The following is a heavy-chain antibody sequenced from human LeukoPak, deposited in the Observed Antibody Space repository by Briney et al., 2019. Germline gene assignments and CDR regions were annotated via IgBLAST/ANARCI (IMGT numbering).Heavy chain of an antibody. Sequence: GGSLRLSCAASGFTFSSYSMHWVRQAPGKGLEWVAFIRYDGSNKYYADSVKGRFTISRDNSKNTLYLQMNSLRAEDTAVYYCARTPFPYSSRKYYFDYWGQGTLVTVSS. V-gene: IGHV3-30*02. CDR1: GFTFSSYS. CDR3: ARTPFPYSSRKYYFDY. D-gene: IGHD6-13*01. CDR2: IRYDGSNK. J-gene: IGHJ4*02.